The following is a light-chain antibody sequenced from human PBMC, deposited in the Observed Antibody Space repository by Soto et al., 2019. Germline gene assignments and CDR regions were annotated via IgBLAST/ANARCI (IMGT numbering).Light chain of an antibody. CDR1: TSNIGAGYD. CDR3: AAWDDSLNGHVV. J-gene: IGLJ2*01. V-gene: IGLV1-44*01. Sequence: QAVVTQPPSVSGAPGQRVTIPCTGSTSNIGAGYDVHWYQQLPGTAPKLLISSDYQRPSGVPDRFSASKSGTSASLAISGLQSEDEAEYYCAAWDDSLNGHVVFGGGTKLTVL. CDR2: SDY.